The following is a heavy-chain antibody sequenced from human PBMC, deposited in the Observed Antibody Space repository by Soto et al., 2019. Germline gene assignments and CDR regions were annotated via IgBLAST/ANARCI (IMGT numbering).Heavy chain of an antibody. D-gene: IGHD5-12*01. CDR1: GGTFSSYA. V-gene: IGHV1-69*13. J-gene: IGHJ6*02. CDR3: ARDPLVWVVVATKDYYYYYGMDV. Sequence: ASVKVSCKASGGTFSSYAISWVRQAPGQGLEWMGGIIPIFGTANYAQKFQGRVTITADESTSTAYMELSSLRSEDTAVYYCARDPLVWVVVATKDYYYYYGMDVWGQGTTVTVSS. CDR2: IIPIFGTA.